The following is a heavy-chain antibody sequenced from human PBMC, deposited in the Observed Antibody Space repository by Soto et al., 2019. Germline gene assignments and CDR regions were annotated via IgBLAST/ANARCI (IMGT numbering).Heavy chain of an antibody. Sequence: GGSLRLSCAASGFTFSSYWMHWVRQGPGKGLEWVSGIINDGSNKYYADSVKGRFTISRDNSKNTLYLQMNSLRAEDTAVYYCAKDKGRYGDYYYYYMDVWGKGTTVTVSS. D-gene: IGHD4-17*01. CDR3: AKDKGRYGDYYYYYMDV. CDR2: IINDGSNK. CDR1: GFTFSSYW. V-gene: IGHV3-30*18. J-gene: IGHJ6*03.